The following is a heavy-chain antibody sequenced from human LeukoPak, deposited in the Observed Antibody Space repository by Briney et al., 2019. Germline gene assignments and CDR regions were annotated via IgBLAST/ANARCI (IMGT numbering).Heavy chain of an antibody. J-gene: IGHJ6*02. V-gene: IGHV3-23*01. Sequence: PGGSLRLSCAASGFTFSTYAMSWARQAPGKGLEWVSATSGSGGSTYYADSVKGRFTISRDNSKNTLYLQMNSLRAEDTAVYYCARASRRIFGVVNAQYGMDVWGQGTTVTVSS. CDR1: GFTFSTYA. CDR3: ARASRRIFGVVNAQYGMDV. D-gene: IGHD3-3*01. CDR2: TSGSGGST.